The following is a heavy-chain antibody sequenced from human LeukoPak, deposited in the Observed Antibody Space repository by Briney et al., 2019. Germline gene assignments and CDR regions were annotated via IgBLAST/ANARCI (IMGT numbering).Heavy chain of an antibody. CDR1: GFTFSSYA. CDR2: ISGSGGST. Sequence: PGGSLRLSCAASGFTFSSYAMSWVRQAPGKGLEWVSAISGSGGSTYYADSVKGRFTISRDNSKNTLYLQMNSLRAEDTAVYYCAIVGGDSYGGDDAFDIWGQGTMVTVSS. J-gene: IGHJ3*02. D-gene: IGHD5-18*01. V-gene: IGHV3-23*01. CDR3: AIVGGDSYGGDDAFDI.